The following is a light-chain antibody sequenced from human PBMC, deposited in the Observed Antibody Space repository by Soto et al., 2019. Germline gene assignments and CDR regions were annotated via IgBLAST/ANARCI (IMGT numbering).Light chain of an antibody. J-gene: IGLJ1*01. CDR3: QTYDSSLSGSRI. V-gene: IGLV1-40*01. CDR1: SSNIGAGYD. CDR2: ANT. Sequence: QSVLTQPPSVSGAPGQRITISCTGSSSNIGAGYDVHWYQQLPGTAPKLLIYANTNRPSGVPDRFSASRSGTSASLAITGLQAEDEADYYCQTYDSSLSGSRIFGTGAKLTVL.